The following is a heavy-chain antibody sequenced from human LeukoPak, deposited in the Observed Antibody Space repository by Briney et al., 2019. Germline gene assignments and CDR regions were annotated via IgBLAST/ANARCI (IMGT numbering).Heavy chain of an antibody. Sequence: GASLKVSCKTSGYTFTYFGITWVRQAPGQGLEWMGWISAYNVNTNNAQKLQGRVTMTTDTSTSTAYMEMRSLRSEDTAVYYCAGQTDAFNIWGQGTMVTVSS. CDR1: GYTFTYFG. CDR3: AGQTDAFNI. CDR2: ISAYNVNT. J-gene: IGHJ3*02. V-gene: IGHV1-18*01.